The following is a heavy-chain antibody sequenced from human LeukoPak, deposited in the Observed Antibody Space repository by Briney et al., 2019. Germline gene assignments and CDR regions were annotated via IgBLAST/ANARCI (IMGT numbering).Heavy chain of an antibody. Sequence: GESLKISCQGSGYSFTNYWIGWVRQVPGKGLEWMGLIYPGDSDTRYSPSFQGQVTFSVDASISTAYLQLSGLRASDTAIYYCVRFGLTSSLDYWGQGTLVTVSS. CDR2: IYPGDSDT. D-gene: IGHD6-13*01. CDR1: GYSFTNYW. J-gene: IGHJ4*02. V-gene: IGHV5-51*01. CDR3: VRFGLTSSLDY.